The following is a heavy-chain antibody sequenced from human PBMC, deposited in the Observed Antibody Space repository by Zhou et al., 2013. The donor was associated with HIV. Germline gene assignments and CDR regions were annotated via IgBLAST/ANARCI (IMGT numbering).Heavy chain of an antibody. CDR3: ATPSPDYDFWSGYYTPFDY. CDR1: GYTLTELS. J-gene: IGHJ4*02. CDR2: FDPEDGET. Sequence: QAQLVQSGAEVKKPGASVKVSCKVSGYTLTELSIHWVRQAPGKGLEWLGGFDPEDGETIYAQKFQGRVTITEDTSTDTAYMELSSLRSEDTAVYYCATPSPDYDFWSGYYTPFDYWGQGTLVTVSS. V-gene: IGHV1-24*01. D-gene: IGHD3-3*01.